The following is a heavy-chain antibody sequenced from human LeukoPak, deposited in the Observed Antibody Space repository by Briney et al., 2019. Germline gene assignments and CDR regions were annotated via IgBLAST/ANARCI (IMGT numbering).Heavy chain of an antibody. CDR3: ARDAVLEREDY. CDR2: IYYSGST. Sequence: SETLSLTCTVSVGSISSYYWSWIRQPPGKGLEWIGYIYYSGSTKYNPSRKSRVTISVDTSKNQFSLKLSSVTAADTAVYYCARDAVLEREDYWGQGTLVTVSS. J-gene: IGHJ4*02. D-gene: IGHD1-1*01. CDR1: VGSISSYY. V-gene: IGHV4-59*12.